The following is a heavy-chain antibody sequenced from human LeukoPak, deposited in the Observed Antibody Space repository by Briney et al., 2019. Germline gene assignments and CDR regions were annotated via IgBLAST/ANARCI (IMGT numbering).Heavy chain of an antibody. V-gene: IGHV3-9*01. J-gene: IGHJ6*02. CDR1: GFTFDDYA. CDR3: AKGSSGWTVIYYYGMDV. D-gene: IGHD6-19*01. Sequence: LSGGSLRLSCAASGFTFDDYAMHWFRQAPGKGLEWVSGISWNSGSIGYADSVKGRFTISRDNAKNSLYLQMNSLRAEDTALYYCAKGSSGWTVIYYYGMDVWGQGTTVTVSS. CDR2: ISWNSGSI.